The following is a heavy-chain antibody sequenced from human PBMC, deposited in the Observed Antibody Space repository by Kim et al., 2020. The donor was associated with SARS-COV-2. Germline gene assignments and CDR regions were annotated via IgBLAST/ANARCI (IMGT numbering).Heavy chain of an antibody. J-gene: IGHJ6*02. Sequence: ASVKVSCKVSGYTLTELSMHWVRQAPGKGLEWMGGFDPEDAETIYAQKFQGRVTMTEDTSTDTAYMELSSLRSEDTAVYYCATAFSVMAVSGTRQYHYYYGMDVWGQGTTVTVSS. V-gene: IGHV1-24*01. D-gene: IGHD6-19*01. CDR2: FDPEDAET. CDR3: ATAFSVMAVSGTRQYHYYYGMDV. CDR1: GYTLTELS.